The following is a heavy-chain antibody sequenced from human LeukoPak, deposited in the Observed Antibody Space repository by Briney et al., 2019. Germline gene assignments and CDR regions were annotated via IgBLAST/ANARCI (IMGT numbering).Heavy chain of an antibody. CDR3: TRGGGYSYGAFDY. CDR1: GFTFNNYW. CDR2: INSDGSSI. Sequence: GGSLRLSCATSGFTFNNYWIHWVRQAPGKGLVWVSHINSDGSSIRYADSVKGRFTISRDNAENTLYLQMNSLRAEDTAVYYCTRGGGYSYGAFDYWGQGTLVTVSS. V-gene: IGHV3-74*01. D-gene: IGHD5-18*01. J-gene: IGHJ4*02.